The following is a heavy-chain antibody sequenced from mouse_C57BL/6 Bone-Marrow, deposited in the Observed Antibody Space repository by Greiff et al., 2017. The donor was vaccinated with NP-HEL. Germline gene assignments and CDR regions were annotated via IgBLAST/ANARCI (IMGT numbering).Heavy chain of an antibody. D-gene: IGHD1-1*01. CDR3: ESLCGSIYLDFGG. CDR2: IRNKANGYTT. CDR1: GFTFTDYY. V-gene: IGHV7-3*01. J-gene: IGHJ1*03. Sequence: EVKLVESGGGLVQPGGSLSLSCAASGFTFTDYYMSWVRQPPGKALEWLGFIRNKANGYTTEYSASVKGRFTTSRATSKSILYRQMNALTAEDSAACYCESLCGSIYLDFGGGGTGATVTVST.